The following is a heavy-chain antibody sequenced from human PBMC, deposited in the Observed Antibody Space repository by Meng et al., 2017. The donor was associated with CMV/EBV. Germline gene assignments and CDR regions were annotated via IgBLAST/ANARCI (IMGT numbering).Heavy chain of an antibody. CDR3: AERGGGY. J-gene: IGHJ4*02. Sequence: QVQPQQSGPGLVKPSETLSPPVRVSGVSIRTHYWSWVRQTPGKGLEWIASIHYTGRADYSPSLKSRLTISVDTSDSQLSLKLSSVTPADTAMYYCAERGGGYWGQGILVTVSS. CDR2: IHYTGRA. D-gene: IGHD1-1*01. V-gene: IGHV4-59*11. CDR1: GVSIRTHY.